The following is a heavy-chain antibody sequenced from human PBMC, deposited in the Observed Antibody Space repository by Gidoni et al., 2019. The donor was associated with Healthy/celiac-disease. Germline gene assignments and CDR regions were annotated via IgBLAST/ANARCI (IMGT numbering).Heavy chain of an antibody. CDR1: GFTFSSYA. Sequence: EVQLLESGGGFVQPGGSLRRPCAASGFTFSSYAMSWVPQAPGKGLAWVSAISGSGGSTYYADSVKGRFIISRDNSKNTLYLQMNSLRAEDTAVYYCAKEGTGEYQPSWGQGTLVTVSS. J-gene: IGHJ4*02. V-gene: IGHV3-23*01. D-gene: IGHD2-2*01. CDR2: ISGSGGST. CDR3: AKEGTGEYQPS.